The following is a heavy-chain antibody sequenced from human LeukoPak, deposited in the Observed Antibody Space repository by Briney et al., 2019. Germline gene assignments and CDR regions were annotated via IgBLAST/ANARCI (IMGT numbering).Heavy chain of an antibody. Sequence: PGGSLRLSCAASGFTFSSYAMHWVRQAPGKGLEWVAVISYDGSNKYYADSVKGRFTISRDNSKNTLYLQMNSLRAEDTAVYYCALNWNYYYYYMDVWGKGTTVTVSS. CDR2: ISYDGSNK. V-gene: IGHV3-30*04. CDR1: GFTFSSYA. J-gene: IGHJ6*03. CDR3: ALNWNYYYYYMDV. D-gene: IGHD1-1*01.